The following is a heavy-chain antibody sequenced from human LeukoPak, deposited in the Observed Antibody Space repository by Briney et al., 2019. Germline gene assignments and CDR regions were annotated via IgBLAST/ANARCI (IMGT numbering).Heavy chain of an antibody. V-gene: IGHV4-59*08. J-gene: IGHJ4*02. CDR2: ISYSGST. CDR3: ARHKESSGWYYFDY. D-gene: IGHD6-19*01. CDR1: GGSISSYY. Sequence: PSETLSLTCTVSGGSISSYYWNWIRQPPGKGLEWIGYISYSGSTIYNPSLKSRVTISGDTSKNQFSLKLSSVTAADTAVYYCARHKESSGWYYFDYWGQGTLVIVSS.